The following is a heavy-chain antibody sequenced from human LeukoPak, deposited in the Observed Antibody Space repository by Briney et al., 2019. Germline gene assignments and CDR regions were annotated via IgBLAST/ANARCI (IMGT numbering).Heavy chain of an antibody. CDR2: VYYSGNT. D-gene: IGHD3-10*01. J-gene: IGHJ4*02. V-gene: IGHV4-38-2*02. Sequence: KSSETLSLTCAVSGYTISSGYYWGWIRQPPGKGLEWIGSVYYSGNTDLNPSLKSRVTISVDTSKNHFSLKLSSVTAADTAVYYCARENYGSGSSDFDSWGQGTLVTVSS. CDR3: ARENYGSGSSDFDS. CDR1: GYTISSGYY.